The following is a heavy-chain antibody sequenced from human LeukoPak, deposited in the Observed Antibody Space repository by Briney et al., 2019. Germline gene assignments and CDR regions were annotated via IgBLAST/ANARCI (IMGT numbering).Heavy chain of an antibody. CDR2: IKRDGNEK. J-gene: IGHJ5*01. Sequence: GGSLRLSCAASGFTFSSYWMNWVRQAPGKGLEWVANIKRDGNEKNYVDSVEGRFSISRDNAKNSLYLQMDSLRAEDTAVYYCAKEGAYPIITYDSWGQGALVTVSS. D-gene: IGHD3-10*01. CDR3: AKEGAYPIITYDS. CDR1: GFTFSSYW. V-gene: IGHV3-7*01.